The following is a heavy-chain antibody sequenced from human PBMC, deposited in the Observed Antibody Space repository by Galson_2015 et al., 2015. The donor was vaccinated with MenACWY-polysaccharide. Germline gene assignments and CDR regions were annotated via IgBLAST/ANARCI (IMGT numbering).Heavy chain of an antibody. D-gene: IGHD3-16*01. CDR1: GYTFTSYY. J-gene: IGHJ4*02. V-gene: IGHV1-46*01. Sequence: SVKVSCKASGYTFTSYYMNWVRQAPGQGLEWMGIINPSGGSTSYAQKFQGRVTMTRDTSISTAYMELSNLRSDDTALYYCARDPPGGKTAADHWGQGALVSVSS. CDR2: INPSGGST. CDR3: ARDPPGGKTAADH.